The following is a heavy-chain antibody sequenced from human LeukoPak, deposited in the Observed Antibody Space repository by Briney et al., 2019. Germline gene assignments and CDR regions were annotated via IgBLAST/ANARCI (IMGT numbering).Heavy chain of an antibody. CDR3: ARKPIVNRAWYYFDY. CDR1: GGSVNSDTYY. V-gene: IGHV4-39*07. D-gene: IGHD3-22*01. Sequence: SETLSVTCTVSGGSVNSDTYYWSWIRQPPGEGLEWIGNIYYSGSAYYNPSLESRVTMSIDTSMNQFSLKLTSVTAADTALYYCARKPIVNRAWYYFDYWGQGTLITVSS. CDR2: IYYSGSA. J-gene: IGHJ4*02.